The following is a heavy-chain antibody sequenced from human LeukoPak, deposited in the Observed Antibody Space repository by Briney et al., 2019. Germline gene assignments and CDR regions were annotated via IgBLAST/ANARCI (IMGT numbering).Heavy chain of an antibody. CDR1: GYSFTSYW. D-gene: IGHD2-8*01. V-gene: IGHV5-51*01. CDR2: IYPGDSDT. CDR3: ATSTRCEFHTRRNYYGMDV. J-gene: IGHJ6*02. Sequence: GESLKISCKGSGYSFTSYWIGWVRQMPGKGLEWMGIIYPGDSDTRYSPSFQGQVTISADKSISTAYLQWSSLKASDTAMYYCATSTRCEFHTRRNYYGMDVWGQGTTVTVSS.